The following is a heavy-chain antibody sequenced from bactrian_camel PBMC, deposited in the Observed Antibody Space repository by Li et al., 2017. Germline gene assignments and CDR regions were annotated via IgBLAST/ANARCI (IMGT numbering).Heavy chain of an antibody. V-gene: IGHV3S42*01. CDR2: IDTDERGTT. CDR3: AAGRLPYKIHIVNAVRELDFRS. CDR1: GGTYSAYC. J-gene: IGHJ6*01. D-gene: IGHD2*01. Sequence: VQLVESGGGSVQTGGSLTLSCVASGGTYSAYCMGWFRQTPGKEREGVAAIDTDERGTTRYADSVKGRFSISQDYAKNTLYLQMDNLTAEDSAMYYCAAGRLPYKIHIVNAVRELDFRSWGQGTQVTVS.